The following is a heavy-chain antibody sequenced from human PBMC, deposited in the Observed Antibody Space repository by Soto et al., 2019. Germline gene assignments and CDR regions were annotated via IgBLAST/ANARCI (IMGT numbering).Heavy chain of an antibody. CDR3: ATRSPAFDF. V-gene: IGHV1-18*01. CDR2: ISTSRGNT. CDR1: GYTFTSYG. Sequence: QVQLVQSGPEVKKPGASVKVSCKTSGYTFTSYGIAWVRQAPGQGLEGMGWISTSRGNTNYAQKFQGRVTMTTDTATSTAYMALRSLRSDDTAVYYCATRSPAFDFWGQGTLVTVSS. J-gene: IGHJ4*02.